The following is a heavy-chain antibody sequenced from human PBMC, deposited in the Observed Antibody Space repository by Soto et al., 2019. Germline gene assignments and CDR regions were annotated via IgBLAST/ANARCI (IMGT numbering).Heavy chain of an antibody. Sequence: PSETLSLTCTVSGGSISSSGSYWGWVRQPPGKGLEWIVSFYYTGGTYSTYYNPSLKSRVTISVDTPKRQFSLKLSSVTAADTAVYYCARAVLGYCSSTSCYGVDPWGQGTLVTLSS. D-gene: IGHD2-2*01. CDR1: GGSISSSGSY. J-gene: IGHJ5*02. CDR2: FYYTGGTYST. V-gene: IGHV4-39*01. CDR3: ARAVLGYCSSTSCYGVDP.